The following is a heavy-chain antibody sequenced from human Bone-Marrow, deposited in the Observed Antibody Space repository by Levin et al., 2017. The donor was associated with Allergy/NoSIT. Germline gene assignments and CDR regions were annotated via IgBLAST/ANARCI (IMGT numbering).Heavy chain of an antibody. Sequence: GESLKISCAASGFTLSNYWMHWVRQAPGKGLVWVSRIKSDGSSTSYADSVRGRFTISRDNAKNTLYLQMNSLGAEDTAGYYCARALDGATPYHMDVWGKGTTVTVSS. V-gene: IGHV3-74*01. J-gene: IGHJ6*03. D-gene: IGHD1-1*01. CDR3: ARALDGATPYHMDV. CDR1: GFTLSNYW. CDR2: IKSDGSST.